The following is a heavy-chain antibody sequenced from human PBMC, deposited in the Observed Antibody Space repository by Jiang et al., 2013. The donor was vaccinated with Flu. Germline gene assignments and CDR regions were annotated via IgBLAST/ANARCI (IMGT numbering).Heavy chain of an antibody. J-gene: IGHJ4*02. CDR3: ASGKPPRDY. V-gene: IGHV4-39*07. Sequence: GSGLVKPSETLSLTCTVSGGSISSSSYYWGWIRQPPGKGLEWIGSIYYSGSTYYNPSLKSRVTISVDTSKNQFSLKLSSVTAADTAVYYCASGKPPRDYWGQGTLVTVSS. CDR1: GGSISSSSYY. CDR2: IYYSGST.